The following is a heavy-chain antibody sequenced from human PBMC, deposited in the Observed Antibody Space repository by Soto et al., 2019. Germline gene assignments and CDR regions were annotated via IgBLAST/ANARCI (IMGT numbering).Heavy chain of an antibody. V-gene: IGHV3-21*02. CDR1: FSMYS. CDR3: TRDQGGSYDSWFDP. CDR2: ISSGSDFI. Sequence: EVQVVESGGGLVKPGGSLRLSCNFSFSMYSMDWVRQAPGKGLEWVASISSGSDFIKYADSLKGRFTISRDNTKNSVSLQMSSLRVEDTARYYCTRDQGGSYDSWFDPWGRGTLVTVSS. J-gene: IGHJ5*02. D-gene: IGHD1-26*01.